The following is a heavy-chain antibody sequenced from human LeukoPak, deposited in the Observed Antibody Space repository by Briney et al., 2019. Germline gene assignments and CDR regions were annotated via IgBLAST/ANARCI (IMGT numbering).Heavy chain of an antibody. J-gene: IGHJ4*02. V-gene: IGHV3-30*18. D-gene: IGHD2-15*01. CDR1: GFTFSNYD. CDR2: ISYDGSNR. CDR3: ANIPEEVVAATGTGHFDY. Sequence: GGSLRLSCAASGFTFSNYDMHWVRQAPGKGLEWVAVISYDGSNRYYADSVNGRFTVSRDNSKNTLYLQMNSLRAEDTAVYYCANIPEEVVAATGTGHFDYWGQGTLVTVSS.